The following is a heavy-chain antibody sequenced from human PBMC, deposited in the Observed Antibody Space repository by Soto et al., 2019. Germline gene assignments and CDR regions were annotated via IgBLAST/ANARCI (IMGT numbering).Heavy chain of an antibody. CDR1: GDMFTRYA. D-gene: IGHD1-1*01. Sequence: QEQLVQSGAEMQQPGSSVKVSCKAPGDMFTRYAITWVRQAPGQGLEWLGGIIPIFGRTNNAQKFQGRLTITADDSTRTVYMELSGLTSGDTAVYSCATDRFWSPTSNGGGWLEPWGQGTLVTVSA. V-gene: IGHV1-69*01. CDR3: ATDRFWSPTSNGGGWLEP. J-gene: IGHJ5*02. CDR2: IIPIFGRT.